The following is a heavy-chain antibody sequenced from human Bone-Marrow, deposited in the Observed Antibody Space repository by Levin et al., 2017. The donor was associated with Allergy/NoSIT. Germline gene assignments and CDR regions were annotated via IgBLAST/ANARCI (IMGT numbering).Heavy chain of an antibody. CDR1: GFTFSNAW. Sequence: GGSLRLSCAASGFTFSNAWMSWVRQAPGKGLEWVGRIKSKTDGGTTDYAAPVKGRFTISRDDSKNTLYLQMNSLKTEDTAVYYCTTDTPIGWGSGWYGYGGYWGQGTLVTVSS. CDR2: IKSKTDGGTT. CDR3: TTDTPIGWGSGWYGYGGY. V-gene: IGHV3-15*01. J-gene: IGHJ4*02. D-gene: IGHD6-19*01.